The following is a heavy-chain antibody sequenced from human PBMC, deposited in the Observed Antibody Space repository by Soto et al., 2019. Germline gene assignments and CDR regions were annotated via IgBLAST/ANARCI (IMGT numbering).Heavy chain of an antibody. CDR3: ARRHSGGFFRFFDS. CDR2: TGSGTGPG. J-gene: IGHJ4*02. D-gene: IGHD2-15*01. CDR1: GGSLSTNP. Sequence: SVKVSCKASGGSLSTNPFSWVRQAPGQGLEWMGGTGSGTGPGNHAQKFQGRLTVTADKSTSTVYMELTNLSSEDTAVYYCARRHSGGFFRFFDSWGQGTLVTVSS. V-gene: IGHV1-69*06.